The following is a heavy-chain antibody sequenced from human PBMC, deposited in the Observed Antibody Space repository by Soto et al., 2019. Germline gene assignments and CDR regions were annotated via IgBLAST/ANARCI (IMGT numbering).Heavy chain of an antibody. CDR2: IYHSVST. Sequence: PSYTLSLTCAVPVGSISSGGYSWSWIRQPPGKGLEWIGYIYHSVSTYYNPSLKSRVTISVDRSKNQFSLKLSSVTAADTAVYYCARARYYDSSGYYNYYPYYYFDYWGQGTLVTGSS. D-gene: IGHD3-22*01. CDR1: VGSISSGGYS. CDR3: ARARYYDSSGYYNYYPYYYFDY. V-gene: IGHV4-30-2*01. J-gene: IGHJ4*02.